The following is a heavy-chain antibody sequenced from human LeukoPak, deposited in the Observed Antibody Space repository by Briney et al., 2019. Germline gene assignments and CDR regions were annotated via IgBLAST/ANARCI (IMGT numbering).Heavy chain of an antibody. J-gene: IGHJ4*02. CDR1: GYSISSGYY. CDR2: IYHSGST. Sequence: PSETLSLTCAVSGYSISSGYYWGWIRQPPGKGLEWIGSIYHSGSTYYNPSLKSRVTISVDTSKNQFSLKLSSVTAADTAMYYCVRGVGIDYWGQGTLVTVSS. V-gene: IGHV4-38-2*01. D-gene: IGHD2-15*01. CDR3: VRGVGIDY.